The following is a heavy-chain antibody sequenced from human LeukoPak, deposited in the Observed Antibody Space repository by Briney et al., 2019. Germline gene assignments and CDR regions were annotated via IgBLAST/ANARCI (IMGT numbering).Heavy chain of an antibody. V-gene: IGHV1-8*01. J-gene: IGHJ6*03. CDR3: ARELRAVTYYYYYMDV. D-gene: IGHD3-10*01. CDR2: MNPNSGNT. CDR1: GNTFTSYD. Sequence: ASVKVSCKASGNTFTSYDINWVRQATGQGLEWMGWMNPNSGNTGYAQKFQGRVTMTRNTSISTAYMELSSLRSEDTAVYYCARELRAVTYYYYYMDVWGKGTTVTVSS.